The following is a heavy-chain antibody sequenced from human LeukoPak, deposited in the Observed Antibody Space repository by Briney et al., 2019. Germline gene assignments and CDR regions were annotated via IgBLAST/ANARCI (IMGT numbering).Heavy chain of an antibody. V-gene: IGHV1-2*02. CDR2: INPNSGGT. CDR3: ARDSGNSLAEGYFDY. Sequence: ASVKVSCKASGYTFTGYYMHWVRQAPGQGLEWMGWINPNSGGTNYAQKFQGRVTMTRDTSTSTVYMELSSLRSEDTAVYYCARDSGNSLAEGYFDYWGQGTLVTVSS. J-gene: IGHJ4*02. CDR1: GYTFTGYY.